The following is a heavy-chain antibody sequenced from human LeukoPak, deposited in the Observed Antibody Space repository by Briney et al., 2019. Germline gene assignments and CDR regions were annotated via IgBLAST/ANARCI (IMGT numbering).Heavy chain of an antibody. CDR2: ISSSSSCI. V-gene: IGHV3-21*01. CDR1: GFTFSSYS. CDR3: ARVTGPASYYYYGMDV. Sequence: GGSLRLSCAASGFTFSSYSMNWVRQAPGKGLEWVSSISSSSSCIYYADSVKGRFTISRDNAKNSLYLQMNSLRAEDTAVYYCARVTGPASYYYYGMDVWGQGTTVTVSS. J-gene: IGHJ6*02.